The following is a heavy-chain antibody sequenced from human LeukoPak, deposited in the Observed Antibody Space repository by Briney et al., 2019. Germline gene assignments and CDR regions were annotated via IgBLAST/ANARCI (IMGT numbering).Heavy chain of an antibody. V-gene: IGHV3-53*01. CDR3: ARDTGYTAIAED. Sequence: GGSLRLSCAASGFTVSRTYMSWVRQAPGKGLEWVSVIYDGGSTYYADSVKGRFTISRDNSKNTLYLHMNSLRADDTAVYYCARDTGYTAIAEDWGQGTLVTVSS. D-gene: IGHD5-18*01. J-gene: IGHJ4*02. CDR2: IYDGGST. CDR1: GFTVSRTY.